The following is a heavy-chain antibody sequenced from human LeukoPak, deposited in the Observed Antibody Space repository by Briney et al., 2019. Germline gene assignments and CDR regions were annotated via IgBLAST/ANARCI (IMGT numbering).Heavy chain of an antibody. V-gene: IGHV3-30*18. CDR1: GFSFSLYG. Sequence: GSLRLSCAASGFSFSLYGMHWVRQAPAKGLEWVAVISNDGDSEYYSDYVKGRFTISRDNAKGTLYLQMDSLRRDDTAVYFCAKDGRGRTFFGDIEYWGQGTLVAVSS. CDR2: ISNDGDSE. D-gene: IGHD3-10*01. J-gene: IGHJ4*02. CDR3: AKDGRGRTFFGDIEY.